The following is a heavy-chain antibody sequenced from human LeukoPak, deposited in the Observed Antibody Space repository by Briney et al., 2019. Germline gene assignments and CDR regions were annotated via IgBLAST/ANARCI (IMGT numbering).Heavy chain of an antibody. Sequence: SETLSLTCTVSGGSISNYYWSWIRQPAGKGLEWIGRIYTSGSTNYNPSLKSRVTTSVDTSKNQFSLKLSSVTAADTAVYYCAREDSSSSLGDVWGQGTTVTVSS. D-gene: IGHD6-13*01. CDR1: GGSISNYY. J-gene: IGHJ6*02. CDR2: IYTSGST. CDR3: AREDSSSSLGDV. V-gene: IGHV4-4*07.